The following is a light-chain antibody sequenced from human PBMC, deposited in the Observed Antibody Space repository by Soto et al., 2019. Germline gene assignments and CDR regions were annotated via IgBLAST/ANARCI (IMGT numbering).Light chain of an antibody. CDR3: QQYNHWPRT. V-gene: IGKV3-15*01. CDR2: DAS. J-gene: IGKJ1*01. Sequence: IVLTQSPGTVSLSPLEIDILSCMASQSVSSYLAWYQQKPGQAPRLLIYDASTRATGIPSRFSGSGSGTEFTLTISSLQSEDFAVYYCQQYNHWPRTFGRGTKVDIK. CDR1: QSVSSY.